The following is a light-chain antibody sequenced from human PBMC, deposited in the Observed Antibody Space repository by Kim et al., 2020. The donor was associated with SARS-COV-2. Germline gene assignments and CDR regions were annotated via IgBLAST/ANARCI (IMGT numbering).Light chain of an antibody. J-gene: IGKJ2*03. CDR1: QSVSSSY. CDR2: GAS. Sequence: LSPGERATLSCRASQSVSSSYLAWYQQKPGQAPRLHIYGASSRATGIPDRFSGSGSGTDFTLTISRLEPEDFAVYYCQQYGSSSYSFGQGTKLEIK. CDR3: QQYGSSSYS. V-gene: IGKV3-20*01.